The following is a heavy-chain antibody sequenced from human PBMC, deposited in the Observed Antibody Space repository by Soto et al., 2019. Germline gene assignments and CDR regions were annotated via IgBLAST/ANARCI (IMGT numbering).Heavy chain of an antibody. J-gene: IGHJ4*02. CDR1: GGSFSGYY. D-gene: IGHD2-2*02. Sequence: PSETLSLTCAVYGGSFSGYYWSWIRQPPGKGLEWIGEINHSGSTNYNPSLKSRVTISVDTSKNQFSLKLSSVTAADTAVYYCARGPLRSEPYCSGTRCYIFDYWGRGTLVTVSS. V-gene: IGHV4-34*01. CDR2: INHSGST. CDR3: ARGPLRSEPYCSGTRCYIFDY.